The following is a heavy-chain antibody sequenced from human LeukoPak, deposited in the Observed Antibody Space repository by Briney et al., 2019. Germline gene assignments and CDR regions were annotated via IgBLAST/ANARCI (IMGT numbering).Heavy chain of an antibody. V-gene: IGHV4-34*01. CDR1: GASFRGYY. CDR3: ARGSFRGATDY. J-gene: IGHJ4*02. CDR2: INHSGSS. Sequence: SETLSLTCAVYGASFRGYYWSWIRQSPGKGLEWIGEINHSGSSSYNPSLKSRVTILVDTSKNQFSLMVTSVTAADTAVYYCARGSFRGATDYWGQGTLVTVSS. D-gene: IGHD4/OR15-4a*01.